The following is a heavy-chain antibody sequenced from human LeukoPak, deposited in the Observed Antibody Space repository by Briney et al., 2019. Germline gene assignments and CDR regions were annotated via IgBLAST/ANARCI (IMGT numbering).Heavy chain of an antibody. J-gene: IGHJ4*02. D-gene: IGHD2-2*01. CDR1: GYTLTELS. CDR2: FDPEDGET. Sequence: ASVKVSCKVSGYTLTELSMHWVRQAPGKGLEWMGGFDPEDGETIYAQKFQVRVTMTEDTSTDTAYMELSSLRSEDTAVYYCATVGYCSSTSCLDIDYWGQGTLVTVSS. V-gene: IGHV1-24*01. CDR3: ATVGYCSSTSCLDIDY.